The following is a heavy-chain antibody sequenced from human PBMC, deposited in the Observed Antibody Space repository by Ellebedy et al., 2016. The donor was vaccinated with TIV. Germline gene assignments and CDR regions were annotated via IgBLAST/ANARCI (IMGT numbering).Heavy chain of an antibody. J-gene: IGHJ4*02. Sequence: AASVKVSCKASGDIFSNYAINWARQAPGQGLEWMGRIIPIFGTTHYVEKFQGRVTITADESTTTVYMDLSSLTSDDTAVYYCGTTTMAPYYFDYWGQGTLVTVS. CDR2: IIPIFGTT. D-gene: IGHD1-1*01. CDR3: GTTTMAPYYFDY. CDR1: GDIFSNYA. V-gene: IGHV1-69*13.